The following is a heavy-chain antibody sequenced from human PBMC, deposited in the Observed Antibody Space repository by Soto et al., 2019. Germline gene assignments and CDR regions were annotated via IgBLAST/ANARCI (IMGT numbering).Heavy chain of an antibody. V-gene: IGHV1-18*01. CDR3: ARDALPGIAAQDFNWFDP. CDR1: GYTFTSYG. Sequence: EASVKVSCKASGYTFTSYGISWVRQAPGQGLEWMGWISAYNGNTNYAQKLQGRVTMTTDTSTSTAYMELRSLRSDDTAVYYCARDALPGIAAQDFNWFDPWGQGTLVTVSS. D-gene: IGHD6-25*01. J-gene: IGHJ5*02. CDR2: ISAYNGNT.